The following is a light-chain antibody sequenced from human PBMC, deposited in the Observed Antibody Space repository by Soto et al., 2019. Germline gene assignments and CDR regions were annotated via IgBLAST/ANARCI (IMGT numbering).Light chain of an antibody. CDR1: SSDVGGYNF. J-gene: IGLJ3*02. CDR3: SSYAGGIKWV. CDR2: EVT. V-gene: IGLV2-8*01. Sequence: QSVLTQPPSASGSPGQSVTISCTGTSSDVGGYNFVSWYQQHPGKAPKFMIYEVTKRPSGVPDRFSGSKSGNTASLTVSGLQAEDEADYYCSSYAGGIKWVFGGATKLPV.